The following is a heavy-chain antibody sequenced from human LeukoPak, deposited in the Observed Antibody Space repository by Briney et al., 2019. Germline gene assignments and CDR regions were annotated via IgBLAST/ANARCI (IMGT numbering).Heavy chain of an antibody. CDR2: IKSDGSNT. CDR1: GFTFSSYW. J-gene: IGHJ3*02. D-gene: IGHD3-22*01. CDR3: ARGEGNAMIVVVITTVGAFDM. V-gene: IGHV3-74*01. Sequence: PGGSLRLPCAASGFTFSSYWMHWVRQAPGKGLVWVSRIKSDGSNTNYADSVKGRFTISRDNSKNTLYLQMNSLRAEDMAVYYCARGEGNAMIVVVITTVGAFDMWGQGTMVTVSS.